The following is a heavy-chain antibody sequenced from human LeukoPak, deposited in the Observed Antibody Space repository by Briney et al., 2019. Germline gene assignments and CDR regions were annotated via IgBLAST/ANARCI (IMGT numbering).Heavy chain of an antibody. CDR2: FDSEDGET. CDR3: ATVLPPLRYFDLLLFSVWFDP. CDR1: GYTLTELS. Sequence: ASVKVSCKVSGYTLTELSMHWVRHPPGKGREWMGGFDSEDGETIYAQKFQGRVNMTEDTSTHTAYMELSSLRSEHTAVYYCATVLPPLRYFDLLLFSVWFDPWGQGTLVTVSS. J-gene: IGHJ5*02. V-gene: IGHV1-24*01. D-gene: IGHD3-9*01.